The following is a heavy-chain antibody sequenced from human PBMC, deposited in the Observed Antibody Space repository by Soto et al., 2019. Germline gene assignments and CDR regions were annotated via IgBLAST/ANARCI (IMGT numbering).Heavy chain of an antibody. V-gene: IGHV3-33*01. Sequence: QLVESGGGVVQPGRSLRLSCAASGFSFSTYGMHWVRQAPGKGLEWVAVIWYDGSNKYYGDSVKGRFTISRDNSKNTLYLQMNSLRAEDTAVYYCARAVGPFDYWGQGTLVTVSS. CDR1: GFSFSTYG. J-gene: IGHJ4*02. D-gene: IGHD3-16*01. CDR2: IWYDGSNK. CDR3: ARAVGPFDY.